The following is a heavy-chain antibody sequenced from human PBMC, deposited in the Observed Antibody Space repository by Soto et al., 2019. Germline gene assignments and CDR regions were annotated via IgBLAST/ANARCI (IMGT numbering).Heavy chain of an antibody. CDR3: AKDLSVRGYYGMDV. Sequence: GGSLRLSCAASGFTFDDYAMHWVRQAPGKGLEWVSGISWNSGSIGYADSVKGRFTISRDNSKNTLYLQMNSLRAEDTAVYYCAKDLSVRGYYGMDVWGQGTTVTVSS. V-gene: IGHV3-9*01. CDR2: ISWNSGSI. D-gene: IGHD3-10*01. J-gene: IGHJ6*02. CDR1: GFTFDDYA.